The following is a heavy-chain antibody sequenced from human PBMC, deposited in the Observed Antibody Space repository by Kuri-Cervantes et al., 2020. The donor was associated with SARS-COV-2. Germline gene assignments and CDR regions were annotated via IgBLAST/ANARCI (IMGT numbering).Heavy chain of an antibody. J-gene: IGHJ2*01. CDR3: ARGRRTPYGYFDL. CDR2: ISYDGSNK. CDR1: GFTFSSYA. D-gene: IGHD2-2*01. Sequence: LSLTCAASGFTFSSYAMHWVRQAPGKGLEWVAVISYDGSNKYYADSVKGRFTISRDNSKNTLYLQMNSLRAEDTAVYYCARGRRTPYGYFDLWGRGTLVTVSS. V-gene: IGHV3-30-3*01.